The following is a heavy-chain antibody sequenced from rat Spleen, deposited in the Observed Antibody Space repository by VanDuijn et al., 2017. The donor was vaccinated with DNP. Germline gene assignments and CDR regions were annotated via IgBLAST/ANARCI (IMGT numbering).Heavy chain of an antibody. CDR2: ITGGGGTT. CDR1: GFTFSDYY. D-gene: IGHD5-1*01. Sequence: EVQLVESGGGLVQPGRSLKLSCAASGFTFSDYYMAWVRQVPGKGLEWIASITGGGGTTSYPDSVKGRFTISRDDARNTLSLQMNSLRSEDTATYYCGRDLGGDYWGQGVMVTVSS. J-gene: IGHJ2*01. CDR3: GRDLGGDY. V-gene: IGHV5-25*01.